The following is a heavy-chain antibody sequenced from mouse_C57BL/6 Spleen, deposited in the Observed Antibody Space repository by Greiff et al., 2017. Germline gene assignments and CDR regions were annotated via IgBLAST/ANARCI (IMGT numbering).Heavy chain of an antibody. V-gene: IGHV1-82*01. D-gene: IGHD1-1*01. CDR3: ARLFYYGSSYGYFDV. CDR2: IYPGDGDT. Sequence: QVQLQQSGPELVKPGASVKISCKASGYAFSSSWMNWVKQRPGKGLEWIGRIYPGDGDTNYNGKFKGKATLTADKSSSTAYMQLSSLTSEDSAVYCCARLFYYGSSYGYFDVWGTGTTVTVSS. CDR1: GYAFSSSW. J-gene: IGHJ1*03.